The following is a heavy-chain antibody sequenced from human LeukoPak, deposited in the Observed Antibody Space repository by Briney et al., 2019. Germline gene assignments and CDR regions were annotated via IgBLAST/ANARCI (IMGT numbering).Heavy chain of an antibody. CDR1: GFTFSSYG. J-gene: IGHJ4*02. CDR3: ARDHSSGSPMFI. D-gene: IGHD3-22*01. Sequence: GGSLRLSCAASGFTFSSYGMHWVRQAPGKGLEWVAVIWYDGSNKYYADSVKGRFTISRDNSKNTLYLQMNSLRAEDTAVYYCARDHSSGSPMFIWGQGTLVTVSS. V-gene: IGHV3-33*01. CDR2: IWYDGSNK.